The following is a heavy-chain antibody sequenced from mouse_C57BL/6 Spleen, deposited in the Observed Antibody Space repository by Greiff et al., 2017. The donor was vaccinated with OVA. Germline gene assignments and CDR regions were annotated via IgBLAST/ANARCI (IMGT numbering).Heavy chain of an antibody. Sequence: QVQLQQPGAELVRPGSSVKLSCKASGYTFTSYWMHWVKQRPIQGLEWIGNIDPSDSETHYNQKFKDKATLTVDKSSSTAYMQLSSLTSEDSAVYYCARLIGNYRDYYFDYWGQGTTLTVSS. V-gene: IGHV1-52*01. J-gene: IGHJ2*01. CDR1: GYTFTSYW. CDR2: IDPSDSET. CDR3: ARLIGNYRDYYFDY. D-gene: IGHD2-1*01.